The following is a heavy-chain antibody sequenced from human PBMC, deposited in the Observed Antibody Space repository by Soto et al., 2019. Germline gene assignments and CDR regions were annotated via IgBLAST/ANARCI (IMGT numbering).Heavy chain of an antibody. D-gene: IGHD4-17*01. CDR3: ARKQAFPYGDSPSFFYYHGIDG. J-gene: IGHJ6*02. V-gene: IGHV1-2*02. CDR1: GYTFTGYH. CDR2: INPNSGGT. Sequence: QVQLVQSGAEVKKPGASMKVSCKASGYTFTGYHMHWVRQAPGQGLEWMGWINPNSGGTNYAQKFQGRVTMTRDTAISKGHMEVGRLKTDGPGVYYFARKQAFPYGDSPSFFYYHGIDGWGQGTTVTVSS.